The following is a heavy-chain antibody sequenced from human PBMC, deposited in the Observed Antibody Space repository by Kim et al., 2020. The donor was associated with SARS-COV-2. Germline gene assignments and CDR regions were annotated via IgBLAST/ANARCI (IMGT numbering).Heavy chain of an antibody. J-gene: IGHJ4*02. V-gene: IGHV1-46*01. CDR3: AVITMVRGVIRRLSGYYDSSGPPFDY. Sequence: ASVKVSCKASGYTFTRYYMHWVRQAPGQGLEWMGIINPNGGSTSYAQKFQGRVTMTRDTSTSTVYMELSSLRSEDTAVYYCAVITMVRGVIRRLSGYYDSSGPPFDYWGQGTLVTVSS. CDR1: GYTFTRYY. D-gene: IGHD3-10*01. CDR2: INPNGGST.